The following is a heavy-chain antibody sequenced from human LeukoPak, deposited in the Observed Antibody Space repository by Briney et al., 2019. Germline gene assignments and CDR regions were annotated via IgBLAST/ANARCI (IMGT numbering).Heavy chain of an antibody. Sequence: PGGSLRLSCAVSRFTFSDYWMRWVRQAPGKGLEWVAAINKDGSEKQYVGSVKGRFTISRDNAKNSVYLQMTSLGAEDTAVYYCATYTQYFGAPGGADYWGLGTLVTVSS. J-gene: IGHJ4*02. CDR2: INKDGSEK. V-gene: IGHV3-7*01. CDR1: RFTFSDYW. D-gene: IGHD2-8*02. CDR3: ATYTQYFGAPGGADY.